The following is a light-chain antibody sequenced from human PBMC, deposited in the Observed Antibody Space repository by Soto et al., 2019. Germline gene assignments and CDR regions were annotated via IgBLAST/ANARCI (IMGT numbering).Light chain of an antibody. V-gene: IGLV3-21*02. CDR2: DDS. CDR3: QVWDRGTDHYV. CDR1: NIELQS. Sequence: SYGVTQPPSVSVAPGQTARTTCGGNNIELQSVQWYQQKPGQSPVMVVYDDSDRPSGIPERFSGSKSGNTATLTIGRVEAGDEADYICQVWDRGTDHYVFGTGTKVTVL. J-gene: IGLJ1*01.